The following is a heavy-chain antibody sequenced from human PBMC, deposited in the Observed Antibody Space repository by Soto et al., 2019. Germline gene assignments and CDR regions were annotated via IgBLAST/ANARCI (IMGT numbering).Heavy chain of an antibody. D-gene: IGHD2-15*01. J-gene: IGHJ4*02. CDR3: ATLDCSGGSCYVPFDY. Sequence: ASSEVSCKVSGYTLTELSMHWVRQAPGKGLEWMGGFDPEDGETIYAQKFQGRVTMTEDTSTDTAYMELSSLRSEDTAVYYCATLDCSGGSCYVPFDYWGQGTLVTVSS. CDR2: FDPEDGET. CDR1: GYTLTELS. V-gene: IGHV1-24*01.